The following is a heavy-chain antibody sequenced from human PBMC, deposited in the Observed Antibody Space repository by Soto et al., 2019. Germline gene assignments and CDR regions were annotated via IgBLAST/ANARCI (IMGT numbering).Heavy chain of an antibody. D-gene: IGHD2-2*01. CDR2: ISAYNGNT. CDR3: ARDQYAKDCSSTSCPNFDY. V-gene: IGHV1-18*01. J-gene: IGHJ4*02. CDR1: GYTFTSYG. Sequence: GSVEVSCKASGYTFTSYGISWVRQAPGQGLEWMGWISAYNGNTNYAQKLQGRVTMTTDTSTSTAYMELRSLRSDDTAVYHCARDQYAKDCSSTSCPNFDYWGQGTLVTVSS.